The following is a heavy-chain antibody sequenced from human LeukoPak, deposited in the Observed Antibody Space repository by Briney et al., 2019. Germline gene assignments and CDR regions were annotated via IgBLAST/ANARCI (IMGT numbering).Heavy chain of an antibody. V-gene: IGHV3-74*01. CDR1: GFTFNTYW. D-gene: IGHD3-10*01. CDR3: ARGNSHAFDI. J-gene: IGHJ3*02. CDR2: IRSDGSST. Sequence: GGSLRLSCAASGFTFNTYWMHWVCQAPGKGLVWVSRIRSDGSSTSYADSVRGRFTISRDNAKNTLYLQMNSLRVEDTAVYYCARGNSHAFDIWGQGTMVAVSS.